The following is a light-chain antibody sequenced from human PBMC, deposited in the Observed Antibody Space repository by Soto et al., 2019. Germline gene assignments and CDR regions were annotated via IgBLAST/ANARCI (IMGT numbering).Light chain of an antibody. Sequence: QSVLTQPRSVSGSPGPSVTISCTGTSSDVGGYNYVSWYQQHPGKAPKLMIYDVSKRPSGVPDRFSGSKSGNTASLTSSGLQAEDEADYYCCSYAGSYSWEFGGGTKLTVL. CDR2: DVS. V-gene: IGLV2-11*01. J-gene: IGLJ3*02. CDR1: SSDVGGYNY. CDR3: CSYAGSYSWE.